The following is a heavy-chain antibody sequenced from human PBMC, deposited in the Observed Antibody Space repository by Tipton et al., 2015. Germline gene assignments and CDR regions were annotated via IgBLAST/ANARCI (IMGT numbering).Heavy chain of an antibody. CDR1: GGSISSYY. V-gene: IGHV4-59*07. D-gene: IGHD3-10*01. J-gene: IGHJ6*02. Sequence: TLSLTCTVSGGSISSYYWSWIRQPPGKGLEWIGYIYYSGSTNYNPSLKSRVTISVDTFKNQFSLKLSSVTAADTAVYYCARVGYYYGSGSYYHYYYYYGMDVWGQGTTVTVSS. CDR2: IYYSGST. CDR3: ARVGYYYGSGSYYHYYYYYGMDV.